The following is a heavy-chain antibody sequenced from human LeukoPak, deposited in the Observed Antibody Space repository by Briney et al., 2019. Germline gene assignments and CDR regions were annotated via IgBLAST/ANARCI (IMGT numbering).Heavy chain of an antibody. CDR3: ASPGYCSGGSCRKPFDY. CDR2: INHSGST. Sequence: PSETLSLTCAVYGVSFSGYYWSWIRQPPGKGLEWLGEINHSGSTNYNPSLKSRVTISVDTSKNQFSLKLSSVTAADTAVYYCASPGYCSGGSCRKPFDYWGQGTLVTVSS. J-gene: IGHJ4*02. D-gene: IGHD2-15*01. CDR1: GVSFSGYY. V-gene: IGHV4-34*01.